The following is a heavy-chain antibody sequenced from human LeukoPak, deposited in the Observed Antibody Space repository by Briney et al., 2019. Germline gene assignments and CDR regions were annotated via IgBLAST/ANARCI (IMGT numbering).Heavy chain of an antibody. CDR3: ARLPTGSPLHY. Sequence: TGGSLRHSCAASGLTFSSYWMHWVRQAPGKGLVWVSSISSDGSSTRYADSVKGRFTISRDNAKDTLYLQMNSLRAEDTAVYYCARLPTGSPLHYWGQGTLVTVSS. D-gene: IGHD1-14*01. J-gene: IGHJ4*02. V-gene: IGHV3-74*01. CDR2: ISSDGSST. CDR1: GLTFSSYW.